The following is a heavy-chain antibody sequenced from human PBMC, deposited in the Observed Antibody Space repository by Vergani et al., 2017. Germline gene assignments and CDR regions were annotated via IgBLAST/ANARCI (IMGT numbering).Heavy chain of an antibody. V-gene: IGHV5-51*01. CDR1: GYSFTSYW. J-gene: IGHJ2*01. D-gene: IGHD6-6*01. CDR2: IYPGDSDT. Sequence: EVQLVQSGAEVKKPGESLKISCKGSGYSFTSYWIGWVRQMPGKGLEWTGIIYPGDSDTRYSPSFQGQVTISADKSISTAYLQWSSLKASDTAMYYCARHHSSSSIAYWYFDLWGRGTLVTVSS. CDR3: ARHHSSSSIAYWYFDL.